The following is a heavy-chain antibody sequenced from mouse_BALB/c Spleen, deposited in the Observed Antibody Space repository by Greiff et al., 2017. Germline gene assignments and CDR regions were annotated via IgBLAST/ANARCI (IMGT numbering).Heavy chain of an antibody. J-gene: IGHJ3*01. D-gene: IGHD1-1*01. V-gene: IGHV5-4*02. Sequence: DVMLVESGGGLVKPGGSLKLSCAASGFTFSDYYMYWVRQTPEKRLEWVATISDGGSYTYYPDSVKGRFTLSKDNAKNNLYLQMSSLKSEDTAMYYCARGYYGSSYAWFAYWGQGTLVTVSA. CDR3: ARGYYGSSYAWFAY. CDR1: GFTFSDYY. CDR2: ISDGGSYT.